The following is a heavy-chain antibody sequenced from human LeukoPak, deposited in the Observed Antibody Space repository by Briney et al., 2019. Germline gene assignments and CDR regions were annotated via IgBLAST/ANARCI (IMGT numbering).Heavy chain of an antibody. CDR2: ISSSGSTI. V-gene: IGHV3-11*01. CDR1: GFTFSDYY. D-gene: IGHD6-6*01. CDR3: ARLRSSSFYYYYMDV. J-gene: IGHJ6*03. Sequence: GGSLRLSCAATGFTFSDYYMSWIRQAPGKGLEWVSYISSSGSTIYYADSVKGRFTISRDNAKNSLYLQMNSLRAEDTAVYYCARLRSSSFYYYYMDVWGKGTTVTVSS.